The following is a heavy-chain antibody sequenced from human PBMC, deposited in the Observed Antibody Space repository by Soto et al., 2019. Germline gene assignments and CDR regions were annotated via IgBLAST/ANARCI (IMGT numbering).Heavy chain of an antibody. D-gene: IGHD3-22*01. CDR3: ARTYDSNGYANEFDS. J-gene: IGHJ4*02. CDR2: IYDNGIT. CDR1: GRSITSYY. Sequence: SETLSLTCSVSGRSITSYYWSWVRQPPGKGLEWIGYIYDNGITSQNPSLKSRVTMSADTSQNHFSLKLTSVTGADTAVYYCARTYDSNGYANEFDSWGQGILVTV. V-gene: IGHV4-59*12.